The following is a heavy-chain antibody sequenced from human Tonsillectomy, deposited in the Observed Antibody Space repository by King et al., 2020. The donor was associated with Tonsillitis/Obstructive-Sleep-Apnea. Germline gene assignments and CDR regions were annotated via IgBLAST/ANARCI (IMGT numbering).Heavy chain of an antibody. CDR1: GYTFTSYY. D-gene: IGHD3-22*01. Sequence: VQLVESGAEVKKPGASVKVSCKASGYTFTSYYMHWVRQAPGQGLEGMGINNPSGGSTSYAQKFQGRVTMTRDTSTSTVYMELSSLRSEDTAVYYCARDHGYYYDSSGYSWMDYWGQGTLVTVSS. V-gene: IGHV1-46*01. CDR3: ARDHGYYYDSSGYSWMDY. CDR2: NNPSGGST. J-gene: IGHJ4*02.